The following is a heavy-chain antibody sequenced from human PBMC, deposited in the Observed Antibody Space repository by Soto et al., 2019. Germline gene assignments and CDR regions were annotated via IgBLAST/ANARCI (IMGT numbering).Heavy chain of an antibody. CDR2: IIPIFGTA. CDR3: ARDGSYDFWSGYYVLDGMDV. J-gene: IGHJ6*02. D-gene: IGHD3-3*01. V-gene: IGHV1-69*12. CDR1: GGTFSSYA. Sequence: QVQLVQSGAEVKKPGSSVKVSCKASGGTFSSYAISWVRQAPGQGLEWMGGIIPIFGTANYAQKFQGRVTITADESTSTAYMELSSLRSEDTAVYYYARDGSYDFWSGYYVLDGMDVWGQGTTVTVSS.